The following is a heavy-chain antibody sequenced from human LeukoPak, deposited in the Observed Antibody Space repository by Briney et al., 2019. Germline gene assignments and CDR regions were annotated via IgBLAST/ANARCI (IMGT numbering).Heavy chain of an antibody. CDR3: ARGSGSYYDY. D-gene: IGHD3-10*01. Sequence: SETLSLTCGVSGGSITNTNYWTWVRQPPGKGLEWIGEVNLQGSTNYNPSLMGRVAIAVDTSENHISLQLSSVTAADTAVYYCARGSGSYYDYWGQGNLVTVSS. J-gene: IGHJ4*02. CDR1: GGSITNTNY. CDR2: VNLQGST. V-gene: IGHV4-4*02.